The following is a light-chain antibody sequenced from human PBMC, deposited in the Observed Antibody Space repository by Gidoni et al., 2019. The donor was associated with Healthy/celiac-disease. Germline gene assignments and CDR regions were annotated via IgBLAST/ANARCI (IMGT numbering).Light chain of an antibody. CDR1: QSVLYSYNNKTY. CDR2: WEY. J-gene: IGKJ1*01. Sequence: DIVMTQSPDSLAVSLGERDTINCKSSQSVLYSYNNKTYLAWYQQKPGTPPKLLIYWEYTRESWVPDRFSGSGSGTDFTLTISSLQAEEVAVYYCQKYYSTPRTFGQGTKVEIK. CDR3: QKYYSTPRT. V-gene: IGKV4-1*01.